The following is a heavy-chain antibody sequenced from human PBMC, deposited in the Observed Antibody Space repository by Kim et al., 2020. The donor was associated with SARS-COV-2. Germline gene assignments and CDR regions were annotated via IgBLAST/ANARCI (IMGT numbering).Heavy chain of an antibody. CDR2: IIAGNGNT. V-gene: IGHV1-3*01. Sequence: ASVKVSCKASGYTFTNYAFHWVRQAPGQSLEWMGWIIAGNGNTKYSQKFQGRVTITRDTSASTAYMELSSLRSEDTAVYYCARGLGYCTSTSCSALVVYWGQGTLVTVSS. CDR1: GYTFTNYA. J-gene: IGHJ4*02. D-gene: IGHD2-2*01. CDR3: ARGLGYCTSTSCSALVVY.